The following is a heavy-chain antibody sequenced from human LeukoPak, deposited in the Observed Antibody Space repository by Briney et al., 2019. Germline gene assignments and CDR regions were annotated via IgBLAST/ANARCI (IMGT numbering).Heavy chain of an antibody. V-gene: IGHV4-30-2*01. CDR2: IYHSGST. J-gene: IGHJ4*02. Sequence: SETLSLTCAVSGGSISSGGYSWSWIRQPPGKGLEWIGYIYHSGSTYYNPSLKSRVTISADRSKNQFSLKLSSVTAADTAVYYCARVVRTVTPYYFDYWGQGTLVTVSP. CDR1: GGSISSGGYS. D-gene: IGHD4-17*01. CDR3: ARVVRTVTPYYFDY.